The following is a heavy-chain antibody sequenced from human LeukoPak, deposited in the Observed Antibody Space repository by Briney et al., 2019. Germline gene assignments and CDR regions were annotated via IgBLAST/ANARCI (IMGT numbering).Heavy chain of an antibody. CDR3: ARGGHYYDSLGAFDI. CDR1: RGSISSYY. J-gene: IGHJ3*02. CDR2: IYYSGST. D-gene: IGHD3-22*01. Sequence: SETLSLTCTVSRGSISSYYWSWIRQPPGKGLEWIGYIYYSGSTNYNPSLKSRVTISVDTSKNQFSLKLSSVTAADTAVYYCARGGHYYDSLGAFDIWGQGTMVTVSS. V-gene: IGHV4-59*01.